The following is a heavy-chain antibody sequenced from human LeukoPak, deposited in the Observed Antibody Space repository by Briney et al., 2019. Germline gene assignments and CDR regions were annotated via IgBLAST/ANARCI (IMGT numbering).Heavy chain of an antibody. V-gene: IGHV4-38-2*02. D-gene: IGHD2-15*01. CDR3: ARDEYCSGGSCYVGFDY. Sequence: SETLSLTCTVSGYSISSGYYWGWIRQPPGKGLEWIGSIYHSGSTYYNPSLKSRVTISVDTSKNQFSLKLSSVTAADTAVYYCARDEYCSGGSCYVGFDYWGQGTLVTVSS. J-gene: IGHJ4*02. CDR2: IYHSGST. CDR1: GYSISSGYY.